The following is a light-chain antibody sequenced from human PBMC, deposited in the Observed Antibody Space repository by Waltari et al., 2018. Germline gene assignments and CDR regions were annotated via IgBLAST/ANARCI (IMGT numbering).Light chain of an antibody. CDR3: CSYAGRGTYV. CDR1: TSDVGSYDL. CDR2: EVF. V-gene: IGLV2-23*02. Sequence: QSALTQPASVSGTPGQSITISCSGTTSDVGSYDLVSWYQQPPGEAPKLLICEVFKRPPEPSSRFPGATSGSTASLTISGLQPEDEADYYCCSYAGRGTYVFGSGTKVTVL. J-gene: IGLJ1*01.